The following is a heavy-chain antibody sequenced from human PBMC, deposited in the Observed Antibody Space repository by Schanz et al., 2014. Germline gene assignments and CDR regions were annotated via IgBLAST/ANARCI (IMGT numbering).Heavy chain of an antibody. V-gene: IGHV4-59*12. CDR1: GGSMSSYY. CDR3: YGMDV. Sequence: QVQLQETGPGLVKPSETLSLTCTVSGGSMSSYYWTWIRQPPGKGLEWIGYIFFRGSTYYNPSLKSRVTISIDTSKNQFSLRLPSVTAADTAVYYCYGMDVWGQGTTVTVSS. J-gene: IGHJ6*02. CDR2: IFFRGST.